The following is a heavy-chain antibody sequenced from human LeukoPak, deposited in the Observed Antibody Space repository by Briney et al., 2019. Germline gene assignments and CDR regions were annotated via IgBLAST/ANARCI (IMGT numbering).Heavy chain of an antibody. CDR3: ARRTVVVPAALDY. V-gene: IGHV4-34*01. Sequence: PSETLPLTCAVYGGSFSGYYWSWIRQPPGKGLEWIGEINHSGSTNYNPSLKSQVAISVDTSKNQFSLKLNSVTAADTAVYYCARRTVVVPAALDYWGQGTLVTVSS. CDR2: INHSGST. D-gene: IGHD2-2*01. CDR1: GGSFSGYY. J-gene: IGHJ4*02.